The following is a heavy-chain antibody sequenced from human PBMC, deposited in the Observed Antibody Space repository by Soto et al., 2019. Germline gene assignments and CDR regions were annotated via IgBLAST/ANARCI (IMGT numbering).Heavy chain of an antibody. V-gene: IGHV1-69*02. Sequence: QVHLVQSGAEVQKPGSSVKVSCKASGDTFTDHTVTWVRQAPGQGLEWMGRSVPTLGMANYAQTFQGRVKITADTSMTTAYLELTGLTPDDSAVYYCASGDCSGGRCYSDFDFWGQGTLVTVSS. D-gene: IGHD2-15*01. CDR3: ASGDCSGGRCYSDFDF. CDR1: GDTFTDHT. CDR2: SVPTLGMA. J-gene: IGHJ4*02.